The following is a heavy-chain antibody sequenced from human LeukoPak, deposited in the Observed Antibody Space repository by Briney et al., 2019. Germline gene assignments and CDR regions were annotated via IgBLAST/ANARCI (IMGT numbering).Heavy chain of an antibody. CDR3: ARDHEMAIFDY. CDR1: GFTFSNNW. J-gene: IGHJ4*02. D-gene: IGHD5-24*01. Sequence: GGSLRLSCGASGFTFSNNWMSWIRQAPGKGLEWVSYISSSGSTIYYADSVKGRFTISRDNAKNSLYLQMNSLRAEDTAVYYCARDHEMAIFDYWGQGTLVTVSS. CDR2: ISSSGSTI. V-gene: IGHV3-11*01.